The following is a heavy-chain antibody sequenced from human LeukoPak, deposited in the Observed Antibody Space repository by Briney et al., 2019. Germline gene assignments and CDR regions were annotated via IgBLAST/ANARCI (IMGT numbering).Heavy chain of an antibody. CDR3: ARLVGEYSSSWYQGPYRDY. V-gene: IGHV1-2*02. D-gene: IGHD6-13*01. CDR1: GYTFTGYY. J-gene: IGHJ4*02. CDR2: INPNSGGT. Sequence: GASVKVSCKASGYTFTGYYMHWVRQAPGQGLEWMGWINPNSGGTNYAQKFQGRVTMTRDTSISTAYMELSRLRSDDTAVHYCARLVGEYSSSWYQGPYRDYWGQGTLVTVSS.